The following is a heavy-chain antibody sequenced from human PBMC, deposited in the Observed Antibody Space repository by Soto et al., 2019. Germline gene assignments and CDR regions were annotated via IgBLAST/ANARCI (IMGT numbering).Heavy chain of an antibody. CDR1: GGSISSSSYY. J-gene: IGHJ4*02. V-gene: IGHV4-39*01. D-gene: IGHD5-12*01. Sequence: QLQLQESGPGLVKPSETLSLTCTVSGGSISSSSYYWGWIRQPPGKGLEWIGSIYYSGSTYYNPSLKSRVTISVDTSKNQFSLKLSSVTAADTAVYYCARLGGYSGYGDFDYWGQGTLVTVSS. CDR3: ARLGGYSGYGDFDY. CDR2: IYYSGST.